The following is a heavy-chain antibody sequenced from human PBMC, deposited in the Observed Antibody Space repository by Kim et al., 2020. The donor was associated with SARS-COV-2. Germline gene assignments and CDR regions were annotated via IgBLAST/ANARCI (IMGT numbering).Heavy chain of an antibody. CDR2: INDSGST. Sequence: SETLSLTCAVYGGSFSGYQWSWIRQSPGKGLEWIGQINDSGSTNYNASLKSRVTISVDTSKNQFSLKLTSVTAADTAVYYFARGVPGYWGQGTLVTVSS. CDR1: GGSFSGYQ. CDR3: ARGVPGY. J-gene: IGHJ4*02. V-gene: IGHV4-34*01.